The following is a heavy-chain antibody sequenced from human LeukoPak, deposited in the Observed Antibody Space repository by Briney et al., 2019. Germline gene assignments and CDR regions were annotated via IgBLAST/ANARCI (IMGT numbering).Heavy chain of an antibody. CDR3: ARSEEEGGELLWFGGPDYYYYGMDV. CDR1: GFTFSSYA. Sequence: GRSLRLSCAASGFTFSSYAMHWVRQAPGKGLEWVAVISYDGSNKYYADSVKARFTISRDNSKNTLYLQMNSLRAEDTAVYYCARSEEEGGELLWFGGPDYYYYGMDVWGKGTTVTVSS. D-gene: IGHD3-10*01. CDR2: ISYDGSNK. V-gene: IGHV3-30*04. J-gene: IGHJ6*04.